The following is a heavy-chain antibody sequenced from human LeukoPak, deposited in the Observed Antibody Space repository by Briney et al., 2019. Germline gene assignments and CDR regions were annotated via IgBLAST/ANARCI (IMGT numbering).Heavy chain of an antibody. Sequence: SVKVSCKASGGTFNSYAINWVRQAPGQGLEWMGRIFPIFGTANYAQKFQGRVTVTTDESTNTAYMEPSSLRPEDTAMYYCARDRGERDSSWSLPAHGFDIWGQGTMVTVSS. CDR1: GGTFNSYA. D-gene: IGHD6-13*01. CDR3: ARDRGERDSSWSLPAHGFDI. CDR2: IFPIFGTA. V-gene: IGHV1-69*05. J-gene: IGHJ3*02.